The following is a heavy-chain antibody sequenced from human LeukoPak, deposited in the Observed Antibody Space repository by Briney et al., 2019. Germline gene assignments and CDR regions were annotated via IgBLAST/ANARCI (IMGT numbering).Heavy chain of an antibody. CDR2: ISGGGSTI. CDR1: GFTFSDYY. V-gene: IGHV3-11*04. J-gene: IGHJ4*02. CDR3: AKAYSSGWYDGDY. Sequence: GGSLRLSCAASGFTFSDYYMSWIRQAPGKGLEWVSYISGGGSTIYYADSVKGRFTISKDNAKNSLYLQMNSLRGEDTAVYYCAKAYSSGWYDGDYWGQGTLVTVSS. D-gene: IGHD6-19*01.